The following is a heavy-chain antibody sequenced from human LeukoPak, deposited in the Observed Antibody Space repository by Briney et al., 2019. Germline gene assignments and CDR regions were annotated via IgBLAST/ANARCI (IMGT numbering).Heavy chain of an antibody. D-gene: IGHD6-19*01. J-gene: IGHJ4*02. Sequence: GGSLRLSCAASGFTFSDYAMHWVRQAPGKGLEWVAVISYDGTNKYSADSVKGRFTISRDNSKNTLYLQMNSLRPEDTAVYYCARDRSIAVAGTGLDYWGQGTLVTVSS. CDR3: ARDRSIAVAGTGLDY. CDR1: GFTFSDYA. CDR2: ISYDGTNK. V-gene: IGHV3-30*04.